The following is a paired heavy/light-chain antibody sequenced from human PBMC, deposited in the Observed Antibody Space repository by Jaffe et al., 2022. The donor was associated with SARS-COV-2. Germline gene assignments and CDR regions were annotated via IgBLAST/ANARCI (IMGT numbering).Heavy chain of an antibody. CDR3: ARHPHDFWSGYGTYGMDV. J-gene: IGHJ6*02. V-gene: IGHV1-46*01. CDR2: INPTDGST. CDR1: GYTFTSYY. Sequence: QVHLEQSGAEVKKPGASVKVSCKASGYTFTSYYMHWVRQAPGQGLEWMGIINPTDGSTRLAQRFQGRVTMTRDTSTSTVYMELRSLGSEDTAEYYCARHPHDFWSGYGTYGMDVWGQGTTVTVSS. D-gene: IGHD3-3*01.
Light chain of an antibody. CDR3: LQDHSYPYT. V-gene: IGKV1-6*01. Sequence: AIQMTQSPSSLSTSVGDRVTITCRASQGIRTDLGWYQQKPGKAPKLLIYGASSLQSGVPSRFSGSGSGTDFTLTISSLQPEDFATYYCLQDHSYPYTFGQGTKVEIK. CDR2: GAS. CDR1: QGIRTD. J-gene: IGKJ2*01.